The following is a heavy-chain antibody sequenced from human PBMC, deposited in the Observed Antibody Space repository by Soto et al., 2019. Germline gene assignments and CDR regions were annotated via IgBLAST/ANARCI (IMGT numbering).Heavy chain of an antibody. CDR3: ARLGYCSGGSCRRGNWFDP. J-gene: IGHJ5*02. CDR2: MNPNSGNT. CDR1: GDTFTSYE. D-gene: IGHD2-15*01. V-gene: IGHV1-8*01. Sequence: ASVKVSCKASGDTFTSYEINWVRQATGQGLEWMGWMNPNSGNTGYAQKFQGRVTMTRNTSISTGYMELSSLRSEDTAVYYCARLGYCSGGSCRRGNWFDPWGRGTLVTVSS.